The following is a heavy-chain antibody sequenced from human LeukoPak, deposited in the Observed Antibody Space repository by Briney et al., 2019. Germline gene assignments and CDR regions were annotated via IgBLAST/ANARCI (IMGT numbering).Heavy chain of an antibody. CDR1: GFTFSNYG. D-gene: IGHD3-3*01. Sequence: GGSLRLSCAASGFTFSNYGMQWVRQAPGGGLECVAVIWYDGKQQYYADSVNGRFNISRDNPKNMLYLQTNSLRVEDTAVYYCAKGPTQVLRFLRDGKTYYMDVWGKGTSVLVSS. V-gene: IGHV3-33*06. J-gene: IGHJ6*03. CDR2: IWYDGKQQ. CDR3: AKGPTQVLRFLRDGKTYYMDV.